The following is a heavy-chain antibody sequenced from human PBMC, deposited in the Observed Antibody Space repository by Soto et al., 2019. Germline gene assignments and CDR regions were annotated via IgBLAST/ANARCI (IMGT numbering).Heavy chain of an antibody. CDR2: FYYSGRS. V-gene: IGHV4-59*01. Sequence: SETLSLNCTVSGGSISSYYWSWIRHPPGPGLEWIGYFYYSGRSNSNPSLKRQVTIAVDTSTNQFSLRLSSETAADTVVYYRARYDHSIAARNLNWFDTWGQGTLITVS. J-gene: IGHJ5*02. CDR3: ARYDHSIAARNLNWFDT. CDR1: GGSISSYY. D-gene: IGHD6-6*01.